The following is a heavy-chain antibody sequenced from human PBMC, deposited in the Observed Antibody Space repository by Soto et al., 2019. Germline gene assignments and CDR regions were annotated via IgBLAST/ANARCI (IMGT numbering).Heavy chain of an antibody. CDR3: ARSRSYSSSWATYYYYYYMDV. Sequence: SQTLSLTCAVFGGSFSGHYWSRIRQPPGKGLEWIGEINHSGSTNYNPSLKSRVTISVDTSKNQFSLKLSSVTAADTAVYYCARSRSYSSSWATYYYYYYMDVWGKGTTVTVSS. J-gene: IGHJ6*03. V-gene: IGHV4-34*01. CDR2: INHSGST. CDR1: GGSFSGHY. D-gene: IGHD6-13*01.